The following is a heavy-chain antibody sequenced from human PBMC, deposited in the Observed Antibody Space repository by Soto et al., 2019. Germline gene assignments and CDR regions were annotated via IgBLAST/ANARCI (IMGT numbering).Heavy chain of an antibody. CDR1: GYTFTNYY. CDR2: INPSGGST. D-gene: IGHD5-18*01. CDR3: AREIEMDTIL. V-gene: IGHV1-46*01. J-gene: IGHJ4*02. Sequence: ASVKVSCKASGYTFTNYYMHWVRQAPGQGLEWMGIINPSGGSTTYAQKFQGRVTITRDTSTRTVYMELSSLRSDDTAFYYCAREIEMDTILWGQGTPVTVSS.